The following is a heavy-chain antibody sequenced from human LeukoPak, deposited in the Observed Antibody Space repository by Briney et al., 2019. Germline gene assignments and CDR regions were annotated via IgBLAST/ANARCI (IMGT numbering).Heavy chain of an antibody. CDR2: INPNSGGT. J-gene: IGHJ5*02. Sequence: GASVKVSCKASGGTFSSYAIGWVRQAPGQGLEWMGWINPNSGGTNYAQKFQGRVTMTRDTSISTAYMELSRLRSDDTAVYYCALTYYYGSGSYSSTHWFDPWGQGTLVTVSS. V-gene: IGHV1-2*02. D-gene: IGHD3-10*01. CDR1: GGTFSSYA. CDR3: ALTYYYGSGSYSSTHWFDP.